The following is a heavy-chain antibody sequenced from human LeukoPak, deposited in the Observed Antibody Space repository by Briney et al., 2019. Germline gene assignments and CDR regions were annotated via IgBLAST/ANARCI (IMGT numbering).Heavy chain of an antibody. CDR3: ARNYDY. CDR2: ISSESSFI. J-gene: IGHJ4*02. CDR1: GFTFSSYS. V-gene: IGHV3-21*01. D-gene: IGHD1-7*01. Sequence: GGPLRLSCAASGFTFSSYSMNWVRQAPGKGLEWVSSISSESSFIYYADSLKGRFTISRDNAKNSLFLQMNSLRAEDTAVYYCARNYDYWGQGTLVTVSS.